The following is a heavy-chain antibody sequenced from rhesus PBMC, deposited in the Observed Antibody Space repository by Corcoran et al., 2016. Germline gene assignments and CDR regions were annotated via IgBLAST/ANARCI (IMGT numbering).Heavy chain of an antibody. CDR2: FDPEDGEA. J-gene: IGHJ4*01. D-gene: IGHD2-39*02. CDR1: GYDFTDHY. CDR3: ATDCSGGVCSFDY. V-gene: IGHV1-111*02. Sequence: EVQLVQSGAEVKKPGASVKIACKASGYDFTDHYLNGGRQAPGKGLEWMGRFDPEDGEADYAQKYQDRVTLTADMSTDTAYMELSSLRSEDTAVYYFATDCSGGVCSFDYWGQGVLVTVSS.